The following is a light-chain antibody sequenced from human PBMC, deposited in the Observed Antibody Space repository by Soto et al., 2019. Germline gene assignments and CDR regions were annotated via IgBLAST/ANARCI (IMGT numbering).Light chain of an antibody. CDR3: CSYAGSSTFFYV. CDR1: SSDVGSYNL. Sequence: QSALTQPASVSGSPGQSSTISCTGTSSDVGSYNLVSWYQQHPGKAPKLMIYEGSKRTSGVSNRFSGSKSGNTASLTISGLQAEDEADYYCCSYAGSSTFFYVFGTGTQLTVL. J-gene: IGLJ1*01. CDR2: EGS. V-gene: IGLV2-23*03.